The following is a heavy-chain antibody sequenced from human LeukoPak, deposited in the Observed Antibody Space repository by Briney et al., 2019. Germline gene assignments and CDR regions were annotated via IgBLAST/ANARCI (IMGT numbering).Heavy chain of an antibody. Sequence: GASVKVSCKASGYTFTDYFMHWVRHAPGQGLEWMGWINPNSGGTHYAQKFQGRVTMTRDTSISTAYMELSRLRSDGTAVYYCARDPGYSSPRGDYWGQGTLVTVSS. D-gene: IGHD5-18*01. V-gene: IGHV1-2*02. J-gene: IGHJ4*02. CDR3: ARDPGYSSPRGDY. CDR1: GYTFTDYF. CDR2: INPNSGGT.